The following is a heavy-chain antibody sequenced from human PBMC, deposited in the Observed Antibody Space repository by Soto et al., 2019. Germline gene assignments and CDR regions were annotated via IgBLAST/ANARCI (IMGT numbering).Heavy chain of an antibody. Sequence: SVKGSCKASGGPFSSHRINGVLQAVGQGLEWVGGIVPIYLKAAYAQKIQGRVTIASDESARTAYMELRSLKCQDKAVCFWVREAGAKLSSIWGQGTLVTVSS. CDR3: VREAGAKLSSI. J-gene: IGHJ4*02. D-gene: IGHD6-13*01. CDR2: IVPIYLKA. V-gene: IGHV1-69*13. CDR1: GGPFSSHR.